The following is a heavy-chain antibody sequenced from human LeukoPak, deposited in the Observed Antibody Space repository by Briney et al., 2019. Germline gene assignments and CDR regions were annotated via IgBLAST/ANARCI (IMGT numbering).Heavy chain of an antibody. CDR2: ISGSGGTT. V-gene: IGHV3-23*01. J-gene: IGHJ4*02. CDR3: ARDFLVGQQLVPGWD. Sequence: GSLRLSCAASGFTFNNYAMSWVRQAPGKGLEWVSAISGSGGTTYYADSVKGRFTISRDNSKNTLYLQMNSLRAEDTAVYYCARDFLVGQQLVPGWDWGQGTLVTVSS. CDR1: GFTFNNYA. D-gene: IGHD6-13*01.